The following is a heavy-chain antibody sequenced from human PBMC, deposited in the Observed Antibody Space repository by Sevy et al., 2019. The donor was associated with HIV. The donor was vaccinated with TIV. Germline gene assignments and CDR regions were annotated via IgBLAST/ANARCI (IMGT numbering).Heavy chain of an antibody. Sequence: GGSLRLSCAASGFTFSSYSMNWVRQAPGKGLEWVSYISSSSTIYYADSVKSRFTISRDNAKNSLYLQMNSLRDEDTAVYYCARDRTDLYYYYGMDVWGQGTTVSVSS. CDR2: ISSSSTI. CDR1: GFTFSSYS. J-gene: IGHJ6*02. CDR3: ARDRTDLYYYYGMDV. D-gene: IGHD2-2*01. V-gene: IGHV3-48*02.